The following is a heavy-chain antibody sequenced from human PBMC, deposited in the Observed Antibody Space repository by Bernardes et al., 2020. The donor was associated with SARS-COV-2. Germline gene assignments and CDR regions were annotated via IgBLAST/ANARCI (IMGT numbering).Heavy chain of an antibody. CDR2: INSDGNI. CDR1: GFTFLDYS. V-gene: IGHV3-21*01. D-gene: IGHD6-13*01. CDR3: ARDTRQQTPDWYFDL. Sequence: GGSLRLSCAASGFTFLDYSMNWVRKAPGKGLEWVSSINSDGNIADSVKGRFTISTDNTKKLLYLQMGSLRAEDTATYYCARDTRQQTPDWYFDLWGRGTQVTVSS. J-gene: IGHJ2*01.